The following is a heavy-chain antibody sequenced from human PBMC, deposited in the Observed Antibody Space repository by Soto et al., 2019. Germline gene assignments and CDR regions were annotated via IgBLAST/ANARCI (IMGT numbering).Heavy chain of an antibody. V-gene: IGHV1-46*01. CDR1: GYTFTSYY. Sequence: QVQLVQSGAEVKKPGASVKVSCKASGYTFTSYYMHWVRQAPGQGLAWMGIINPSGGSTSYAQKFQRRVTLTRETSTSTVYMELSSLRSEDTAVYYCARETRKWVEFWSGYQNGGPFDYWGQGTLVTVSS. D-gene: IGHD3-3*01. J-gene: IGHJ4*02. CDR3: ARETRKWVEFWSGYQNGGPFDY. CDR2: INPSGGST.